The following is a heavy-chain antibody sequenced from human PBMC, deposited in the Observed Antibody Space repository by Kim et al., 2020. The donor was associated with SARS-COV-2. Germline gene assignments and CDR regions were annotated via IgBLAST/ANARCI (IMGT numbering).Heavy chain of an antibody. Sequence: YADAVERRFTTSKDNAKNAVYLQMTSLRAEDTATYYCARSSETRTTGALDPWGQGTLVTVPS. CDR3: ARSSETRTTGALDP. J-gene: IGHJ5*02. V-gene: IGHV3-74*03. D-gene: IGHD1-1*01.